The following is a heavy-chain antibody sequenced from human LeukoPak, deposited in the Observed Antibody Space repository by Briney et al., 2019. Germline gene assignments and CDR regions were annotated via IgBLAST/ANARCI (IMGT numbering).Heavy chain of an antibody. CDR1: GGSISSSSYY. CDR3: ASPYSSSWYSQH. J-gene: IGHJ1*01. Sequence: PSETLSLTCTVSGGSISSSSYYWGWIRQPPGKGLEWIGSIYYSGSTYYNPSLKSRVTISVDTSKNQFSLKLSSVTAADTAVYYCASPYSSSWYSQHWGQGTLVTVSS. V-gene: IGHV4-39*07. D-gene: IGHD6-13*01. CDR2: IYYSGST.